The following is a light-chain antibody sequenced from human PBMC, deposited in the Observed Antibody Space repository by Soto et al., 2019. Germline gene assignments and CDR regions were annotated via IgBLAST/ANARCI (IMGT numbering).Light chain of an antibody. V-gene: IGLV1-40*01. CDR3: QSYDSSLSGFWV. Sequence: QLVLTQPPSVSGAPGQRVTISCTGRSSNIGAGYDVHWYQQLPGTAPKLLIYGNSNRPSGVPDRFSGSKSGTSASLAITGLQAEDEADYYCQSYDSSLSGFWVFGGGTKLTVL. CDR2: GNS. CDR1: SSNIGAGYD. J-gene: IGLJ3*02.